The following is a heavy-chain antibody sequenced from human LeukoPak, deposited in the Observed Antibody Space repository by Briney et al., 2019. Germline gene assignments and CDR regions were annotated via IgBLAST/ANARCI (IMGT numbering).Heavy chain of an antibody. CDR2: ISWNSGSI. CDR1: GFTFDDYA. Sequence: PGGSLRLSCAASGFTFDDYAMHWVRQAPGKGLEWVSGISWNSGSIGYADSVKGRFTISRDNAKNSLYLQMNSLRAEDTALYYCAKGPTFVSGYEGYFDYWGQGTLVTVSS. D-gene: IGHD3-22*01. J-gene: IGHJ4*02. CDR3: AKGPTFVSGYEGYFDY. V-gene: IGHV3-9*01.